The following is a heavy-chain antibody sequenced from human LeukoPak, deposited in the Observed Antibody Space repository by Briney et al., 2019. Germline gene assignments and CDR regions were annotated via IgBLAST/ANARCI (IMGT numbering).Heavy chain of an antibody. J-gene: IGHJ6*02. CDR3: ARDRMAAAGPSRWIGMDV. Sequence: GASVKVSCKASGYTFTSYGISWVRQAPGQGLEWMGWISAYNGNTNYAQKLQGRVTVTTDTSTSTAYMELRSLRSDDTAVYYCARDRMAAAGPSRWIGMDVWGQGTTVTVSS. CDR2: ISAYNGNT. D-gene: IGHD6-13*01. CDR1: GYTFTSYG. V-gene: IGHV1-18*01.